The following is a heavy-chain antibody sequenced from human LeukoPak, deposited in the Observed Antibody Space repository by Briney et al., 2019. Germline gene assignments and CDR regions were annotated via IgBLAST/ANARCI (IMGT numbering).Heavy chain of an antibody. CDR2: IYHTGST. CDR3: ARKYNNYVLDS. D-gene: IGHD4-11*01. Sequence: SETVSLTCSVSGGSISSGNNYWGWIRQPPGKGLECIGTIYHTGSTYYNPSLKSRVTISVDTSKNQISLKLSSVTAADTAVYYCARKYNNYVLDSSGQGTLVTVSS. J-gene: IGHJ4*02. V-gene: IGHV4-39*07. CDR1: GGSISSGNNY.